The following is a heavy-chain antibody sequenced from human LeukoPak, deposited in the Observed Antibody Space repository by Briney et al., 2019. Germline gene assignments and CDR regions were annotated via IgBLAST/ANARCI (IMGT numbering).Heavy chain of an antibody. CDR3: ARLVIQAAMSFDY. CDR1: GYTFTGYY. V-gene: IGHV1-2*02. Sequence: ASVNVSRTASGYTFTGYYMHWVRQAPGQGLKWMGWINPNSGGTNYAQQLQARVTMTRDTSNRTDYMELSRMKSHDTAVYYCARLVIQAAMSFDYWGQGTLVTVSS. CDR2: INPNSGGT. D-gene: IGHD2-2*01. J-gene: IGHJ4*02.